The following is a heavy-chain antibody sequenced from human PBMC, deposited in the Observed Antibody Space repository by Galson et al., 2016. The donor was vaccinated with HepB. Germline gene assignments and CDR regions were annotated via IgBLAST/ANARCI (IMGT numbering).Heavy chain of an antibody. CDR2: TYNNGNV. D-gene: IGHD6-13*01. V-gene: IGHV4-39*02. CDR1: GVSMSSGTYY. J-gene: IGHJ4*02. Sequence: SETLSLTCGVSGVSMSSGTYYWGWIRQPPGKGLQWIGNTYNNGNVYYTPSPKSRVTISVDTSKNLFSLKLQSVTAADTAIYYCVRGTGGSSWDEAFVYWGPGALVTVSS. CDR3: VRGTGGSSWDEAFVY.